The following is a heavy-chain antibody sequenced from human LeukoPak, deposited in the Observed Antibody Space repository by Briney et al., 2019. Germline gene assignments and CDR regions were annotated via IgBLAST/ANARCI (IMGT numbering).Heavy chain of an antibody. D-gene: IGHD6-19*01. J-gene: IGHJ4*02. V-gene: IGHV5-51*01. CDR1: GYRFTTYW. Sequence: GESLQISCKGSGYRFTTYWIGWVRQLPGKGLEWMGIIYPSDSETKYSPSFQGQVTISADKSVNTAYLQWSSLKASDTAMYYCARHYTAVAAFDSWGQGTLVTVSS. CDR3: ARHYTAVAAFDS. CDR2: IYPSDSET.